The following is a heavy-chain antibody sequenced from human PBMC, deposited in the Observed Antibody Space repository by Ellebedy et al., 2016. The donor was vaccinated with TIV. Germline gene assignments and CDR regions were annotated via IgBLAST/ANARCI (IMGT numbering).Heavy chain of an antibody. D-gene: IGHD3-3*01. J-gene: IGHJ6*02. CDR2: IYYSGST. CDR3: ARDRVPPRSKDYYYYGMDV. V-gene: IGHV4-61*01. Sequence: GSLRLXCTVSGGSISSSSYYWSWIRQPPGKGLEWIGYIYYSGSTNYNPSLKSRVTISVDTSKNQFSLKLSSVTAADTAVYYCARDRVPPRSKDYYYYGMDVWGQGTTVTVSS. CDR1: GGSISSSSYY.